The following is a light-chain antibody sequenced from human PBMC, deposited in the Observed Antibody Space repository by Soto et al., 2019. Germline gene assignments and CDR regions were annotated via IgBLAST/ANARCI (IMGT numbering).Light chain of an antibody. Sequence: EIVMTQSPATLSVSPGERATLSCRASQSISSNLAWYQQKPGQAPRLLIYGPSTRATGIPARFSGSGSGTEFTLTISSLQSEDFATYYCQQYNTYWTFVQGTKVEIK. CDR3: QQYNTYWT. V-gene: IGKV3-15*01. J-gene: IGKJ1*01. CDR2: GPS. CDR1: QSISSN.